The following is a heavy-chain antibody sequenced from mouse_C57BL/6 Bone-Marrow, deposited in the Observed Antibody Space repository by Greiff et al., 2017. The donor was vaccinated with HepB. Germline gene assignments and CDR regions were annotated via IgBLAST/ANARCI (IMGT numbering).Heavy chain of an antibody. CDR1: GYTFTSYG. J-gene: IGHJ4*01. CDR3: ALSSSYAIDY. CDR2: IYPRSGNT. V-gene: IGHV1-81*01. D-gene: IGHD1-1*01. Sequence: QVQLQQSGAELARPGASVKLSCKASGYTFTSYGISWVKQRTGQGLEWIGEIYPRSGNTYYNEKFKGKATLTTDKSSSTAYMELRSLTSEDSAVYFCALSSSYAIDYWGQGTSVTVSS.